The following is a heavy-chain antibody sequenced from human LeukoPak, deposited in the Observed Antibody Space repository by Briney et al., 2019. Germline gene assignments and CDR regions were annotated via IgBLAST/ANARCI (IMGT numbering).Heavy chain of an antibody. Sequence: GGSLRLSCAASGFTFSSYAMSWVRQAPGKGLEWVSANSGSGGSTYYADSVKGRFTISRDNSKNTLYLQMNSLRAEDTAVYYCAKGPPEVEWELFFFDYWGQGTLVTVSS. D-gene: IGHD1-26*01. V-gene: IGHV3-23*01. CDR2: NSGSGGST. CDR3: AKGPPEVEWELFFFDY. CDR1: GFTFSSYA. J-gene: IGHJ4*02.